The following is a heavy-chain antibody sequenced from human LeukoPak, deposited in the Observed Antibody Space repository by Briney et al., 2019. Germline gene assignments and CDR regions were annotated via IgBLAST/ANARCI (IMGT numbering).Heavy chain of an antibody. J-gene: IGHJ4*02. CDR1: RYTFTGYY. V-gene: IGHV1-2*02. Sequence: GAPVKASCKAARYTFTGYYINWGGQAPGHGLESRGWINPNSGGTNYAQKFQGRVTMTRDTSISTAYMELSRLRSDDTAVYYCARDDCSSTSCSRFFDYWGQGTLVTVSS. CDR2: INPNSGGT. D-gene: IGHD2-2*01. CDR3: ARDDCSSTSCSRFFDY.